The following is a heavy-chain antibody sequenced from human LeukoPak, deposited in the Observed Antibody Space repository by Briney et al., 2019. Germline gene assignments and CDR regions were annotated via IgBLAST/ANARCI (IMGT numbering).Heavy chain of an antibody. CDR2: INPNSGAT. D-gene: IGHD3-22*01. CDR3: ARDLPRIVVVITTNAFDI. J-gene: IGHJ3*02. Sequence: ASVKISCMASGYTFTGYYMHWVRQAPGQGLEWMGWINPNSGATNYAQKFQGWVTMTRDTSISTAYMELSRLRSDDTAVYYCARDLPRIVVVITTNAFDIWGQGTMVTVSS. CDR1: GYTFTGYY. V-gene: IGHV1-2*04.